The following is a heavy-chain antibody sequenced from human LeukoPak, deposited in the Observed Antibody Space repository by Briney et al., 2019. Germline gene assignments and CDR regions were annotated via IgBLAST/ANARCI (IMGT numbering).Heavy chain of an antibody. CDR1: GGSISSGYY. V-gene: IGHV4-38-2*01. D-gene: IGHD3-10*01. J-gene: IGHJ5*02. CDR2: IYHSGST. CDR3: ARTIFGGFGELTWFDP. Sequence: SGTLSLTCAVSGGSISSGYYWGWIRQPPGKGLEWIGSIYHSGSTYYNPSLKSRVTISVDTSKNQFSLKLSSVTAADTAVYYCARTIFGGFGELTWFDPWGQGTLVTVSS.